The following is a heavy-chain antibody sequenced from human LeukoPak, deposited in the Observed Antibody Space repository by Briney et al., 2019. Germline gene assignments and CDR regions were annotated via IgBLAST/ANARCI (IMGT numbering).Heavy chain of an antibody. CDR1: GGTFSSYA. D-gene: IGHD4-23*01. V-gene: IGHV1-69*13. J-gene: IGHJ4*02. Sequence: GASVKVSCKASGGTFSSYAISWVRQAPGQGLEWMGGIIPIFGTANYAQKFQGRVTITADESTSTAYMELSSLRSEDTAVYYCARRVVKEGYFDYWGQGTLVTVSS. CDR2: IIPIFGTA. CDR3: ARRVVKEGYFDY.